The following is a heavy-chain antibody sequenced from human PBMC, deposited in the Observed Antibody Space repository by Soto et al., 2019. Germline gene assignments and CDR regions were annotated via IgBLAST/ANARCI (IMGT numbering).Heavy chain of an antibody. CDR1: GGTFSNYA. CDR2: IIPLFGTA. D-gene: IGHD1-1*01. V-gene: IGHV1-69*06. J-gene: IGHJ2*01. CDR3: ARGSTTNWYFDL. Sequence: QVQLVQSGAEVKKPGSSVKVSCRASGGTFSNYAISWVRQAPGHGLEWMGGIIPLFGTANYVQKFQGRVTITADKSTSTAYMELNSLRSEDTAVYYGARGSTTNWYFDLWGRGTLVTVSS.